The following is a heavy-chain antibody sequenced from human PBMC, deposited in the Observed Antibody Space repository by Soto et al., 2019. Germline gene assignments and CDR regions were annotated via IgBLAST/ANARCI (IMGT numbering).Heavy chain of an antibody. CDR2: VSKSDYT. Sequence: PGGFLRLSCTVSGFPFNNYGINWVRQAPGKGLEWVSSVSKSDYTYYSDSVKGRFTISRDNAKNSVSLQMNTLRVEDTAVYYCAREDSIIIPAVSDFWGQGTLVTVSS. CDR1: GFPFNNYG. CDR3: AREDSIIIPAVSDF. J-gene: IGHJ4*02. V-gene: IGHV3-21*01. D-gene: IGHD2-2*01.